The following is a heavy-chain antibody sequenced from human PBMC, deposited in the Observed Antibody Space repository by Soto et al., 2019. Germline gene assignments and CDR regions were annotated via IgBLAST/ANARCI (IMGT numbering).Heavy chain of an antibody. D-gene: IGHD2-2*02. V-gene: IGHV4-59*01. CDR2: ISYSGAT. CDR1: GGSSIGYH. CDR3: ARGYCSSTICYIWDNWFDP. J-gene: IGHJ5*02. Sequence: SETLSLTCTVSGGSSIGYHWSWIRQLPGKGLECLGYISYSGATNYNPSLKSRVTISVDTSKNQFSLKLSSVTAADTAVYYCARGYCSSTICYIWDNWFDPWGQGTLVTVSS.